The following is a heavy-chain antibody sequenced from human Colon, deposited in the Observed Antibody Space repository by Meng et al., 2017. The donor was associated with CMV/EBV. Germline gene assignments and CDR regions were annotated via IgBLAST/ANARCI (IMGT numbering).Heavy chain of an antibody. CDR1: GGSIDNSDYY. Sequence: GSLRLSCTVSGGSIDNSDYYWGWIRQPPGKGLEWIASIHYSGTTWYNPSLKSPVTISVDRAKNQFSLKVSSVTAADTAMYYCARGGITMTTPFEFWGQGTLVTVSS. V-gene: IGHV4-39*07. CDR3: ARGGITMTTPFEF. J-gene: IGHJ4*02. CDR2: IHYSGTT. D-gene: IGHD4-17*01.